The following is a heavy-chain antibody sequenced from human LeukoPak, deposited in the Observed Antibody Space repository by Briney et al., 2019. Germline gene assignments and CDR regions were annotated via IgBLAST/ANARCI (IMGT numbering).Heavy chain of an antibody. Sequence: SETLSLTCAVSGGSISSGGYSWSWVRQPPGKGLEWIGYIYYSGSTYYNPSLKSRVTISVDRSKNQFSLKLSSVTAADTAAYYCARAMYDCSGGSCYNYYGMDVWGQGTTVTVSS. CDR1: GGSISSGGYS. CDR3: ARAMYDCSGGSCYNYYGMDV. V-gene: IGHV4-30-2*01. D-gene: IGHD2-15*01. J-gene: IGHJ6*02. CDR2: IYYSGST.